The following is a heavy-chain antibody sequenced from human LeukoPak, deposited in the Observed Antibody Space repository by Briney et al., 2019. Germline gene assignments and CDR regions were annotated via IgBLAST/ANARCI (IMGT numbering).Heavy chain of an antibody. D-gene: IGHD3-22*01. CDR3: ARLSGYSHYNWFDP. V-gene: IGHV4-59*01. J-gene: IGHJ5*02. CDR2: IYYSGST. CDR1: GGSISSYY. Sequence: KPSETLSLTCTVSGGSISSYYWSWIRQPPGKGLEWIGYIYYSGSTKYNPSLKSRVTISVDTSKNQFTLKVSSVTAADTAVYYHARLSGYSHYNWFDPWGQGTLVTVSS.